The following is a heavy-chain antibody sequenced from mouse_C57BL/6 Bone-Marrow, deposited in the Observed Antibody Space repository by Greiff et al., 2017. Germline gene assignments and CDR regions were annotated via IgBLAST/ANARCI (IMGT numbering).Heavy chain of an antibody. CDR2: IYPGNSDT. CDR3: TALSSYWYFDV. Sequence: EVQLQQSGTVLARPGASVKMSCKTSGYTFTSYWMHWVKQRPGQGLAWIGAIYPGNSDTSYNPKFKGKANLTAVTSASTAYMELSSLTNEDSAGYYCTALSSYWYFDVWGTGTTVTVAS. CDR1: GYTFTSYW. D-gene: IGHD1-1*01. V-gene: IGHV1-5*01. J-gene: IGHJ1*03.